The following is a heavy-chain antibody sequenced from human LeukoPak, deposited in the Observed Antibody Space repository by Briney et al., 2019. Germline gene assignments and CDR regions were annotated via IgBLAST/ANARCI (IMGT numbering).Heavy chain of an antibody. V-gene: IGHV1-69*05. Sequence: SVKVSCKASGGTLSAYAINWVRQAPGQGLEWMGGIILSFGIPNYAQKFQDRLTISTAGSTSTAYMELNNLRSTDTAIYYCARDGDDEIVDYWGQGTLVTVSS. CDR1: GGTLSAYA. D-gene: IGHD3-10*01. CDR3: ARDGDDEIVDY. CDR2: IILSFGIP. J-gene: IGHJ4*02.